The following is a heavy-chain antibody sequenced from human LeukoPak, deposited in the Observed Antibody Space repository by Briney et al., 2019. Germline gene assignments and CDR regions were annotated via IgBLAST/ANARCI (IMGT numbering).Heavy chain of an antibody. CDR3: ARDSGDYNAFDI. CDR2: INPSGGST. J-gene: IGHJ3*02. V-gene: IGHV1-46*01. CDR1: GYTFTSYY. Sequence: GASVKVSCKASGYTFTSYYMHWVRQAPGQGLEWMGIINPSGGSTSYAQKFQGRVTITADESTSTAYMELSSLRSEDTAVYYCARDSGDYNAFDIWGQGTMVTVSS. D-gene: IGHD4-17*01.